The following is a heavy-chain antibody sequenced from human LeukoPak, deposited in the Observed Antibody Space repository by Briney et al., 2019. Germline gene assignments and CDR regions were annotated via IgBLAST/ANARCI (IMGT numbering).Heavy chain of an antibody. Sequence: GMSLRLSCAASGFTFSGYSMHWVRQAPGKGLEWVAVIWYDGSNKYYADSVKGRFTISRDNSKNTLYLQMNSLRAEDTAVYYCARDPGDYYGSGSSDAFDIWGQGTMVTVSS. D-gene: IGHD3-10*01. CDR3: ARDPGDYYGSGSSDAFDI. CDR2: IWYDGSNK. V-gene: IGHV3-33*08. J-gene: IGHJ3*02. CDR1: GFTFSGYS.